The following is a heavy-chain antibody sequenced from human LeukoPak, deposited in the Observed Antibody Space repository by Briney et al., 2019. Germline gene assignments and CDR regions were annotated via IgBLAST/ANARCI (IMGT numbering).Heavy chain of an antibody. V-gene: IGHV4-34*01. CDR2: INHSGST. J-gene: IGHJ3*02. Sequence: SETLSLTCAVYGGSFSGYYWSWIRQPPGKGLEWIGEINHSGSTNYNPSLKSRVTTSVDTSKNQFSLKLSSVTAADTAVYYCARRPTGRITIFGVVTTSRAFDIWGQGTMVTVSS. D-gene: IGHD3-3*01. CDR1: GGSFSGYY. CDR3: ARRPTGRITIFGVVTTSRAFDI.